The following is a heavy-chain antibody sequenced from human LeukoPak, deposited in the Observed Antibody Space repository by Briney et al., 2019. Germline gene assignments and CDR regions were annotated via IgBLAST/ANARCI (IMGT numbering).Heavy chain of an antibody. CDR1: GFTFNRYA. Sequence: GSSLRLSCAASGFTFNRYAIHWVRQAPGKGLEGVAIVWFDGSNEYYTDSVRGRFTISRDNSKNTLHLQMNSLRAEDTAVYYCAKPYYYDSSGYYWYFDYWGQGTLVTVSS. V-gene: IGHV3-33*06. D-gene: IGHD3-22*01. CDR2: VWFDGSNE. J-gene: IGHJ4*02. CDR3: AKPYYYDSSGYYWYFDY.